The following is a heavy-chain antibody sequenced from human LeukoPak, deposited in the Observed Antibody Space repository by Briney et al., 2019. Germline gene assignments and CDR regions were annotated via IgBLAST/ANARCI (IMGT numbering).Heavy chain of an antibody. CDR1: GFTFDDYG. V-gene: IGHV3-20*04. CDR3: ARDRALLWFGESEGMDAFDI. CDR2: INWNGDTI. D-gene: IGHD3-10*01. Sequence: PGGSLRLSCAASGFTFDDYGMTWVRQAPGKGLEWVSGINWNGDTIGYADSVKGRFTISRDNAKNSLYLQMNGLRAEDTAVYYCARDRALLWFGESEGMDAFDIWGQGTMVTVSS. J-gene: IGHJ3*02.